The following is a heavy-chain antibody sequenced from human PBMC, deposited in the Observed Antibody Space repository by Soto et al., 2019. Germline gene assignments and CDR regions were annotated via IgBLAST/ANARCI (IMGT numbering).Heavy chain of an antibody. J-gene: IGHJ5*02. D-gene: IGHD2-2*01. CDR3: ARVPAAIDNWFDP. CDR1: GGSISSYY. Sequence: SETLSLTCTVSGGSISSYYWSWIRQPPGKGLEWIGYIYYSGSTNYNPSLKSRVTISVDTSKNQFSLKLSSVTAADTAVYYCARVPAAIDNWFDPWGQGTLVNVS. V-gene: IGHV4-59*01. CDR2: IYYSGST.